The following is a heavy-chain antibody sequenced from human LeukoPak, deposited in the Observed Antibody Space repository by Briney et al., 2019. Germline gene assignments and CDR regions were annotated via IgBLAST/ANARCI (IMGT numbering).Heavy chain of an antibody. D-gene: IGHD3-3*01. CDR1: GVTFSSYW. V-gene: IGHV3-7*01. CDR2: IKQDGSEK. Sequence: GGSLRLSWAASGVTFSSYWMSWVRQAPGKGLEWVANIKQDGSEKYYVDSVKGRFTISRDNAKNSLYLQMNSLRAEDTAVYYCARTLGELWAFEWLFGYWGQGTLVTVSS. J-gene: IGHJ4*02. CDR3: ARTLGELWAFEWLFGY.